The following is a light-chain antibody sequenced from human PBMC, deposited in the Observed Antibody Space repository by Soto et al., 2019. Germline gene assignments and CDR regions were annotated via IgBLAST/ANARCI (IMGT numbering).Light chain of an antibody. CDR2: DAS. V-gene: IGKV3-11*01. CDR3: QQRSNWPPL. J-gene: IGKJ5*01. CDR1: QSVSSY. Sequence: EIVLTQSPATLSLSPGERATLSCRASQSVSSYLAWYQQKPGQAPRLLIYDASNRATGIPARFSGSRSGTDFTLTISSLEPEDFAFYYCQQRSNWPPLFGQGTRLEIK.